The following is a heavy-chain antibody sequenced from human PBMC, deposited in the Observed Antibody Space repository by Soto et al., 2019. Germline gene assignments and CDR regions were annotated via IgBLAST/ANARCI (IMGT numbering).Heavy chain of an antibody. CDR2: IYHGEST. J-gene: IGHJ6*02. Sequence: QLQLQESGSGLVKPSQTLSLNCAVSGGSISSGGYSWSWLRLPPGKGLEWIGYIYHGESTNYNPSLRRRVTISVDRAKNQLARILKSVTPADTAVYYCARDSRSTTTYGLDVWGQGTTVTVSS. D-gene: IGHD4-4*01. CDR3: ARDSRSTTTYGLDV. V-gene: IGHV4-30-2*01. CDR1: GGSISSGGYS.